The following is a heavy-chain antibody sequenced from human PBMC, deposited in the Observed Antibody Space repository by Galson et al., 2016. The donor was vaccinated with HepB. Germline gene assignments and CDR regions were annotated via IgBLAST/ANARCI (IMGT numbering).Heavy chain of an antibody. CDR2: ISGDGNTR. Sequence: SLRLSCAASGFAFDDETMEWVRQAPGKGLEWVSLISGDGNTRHYADSVNGRFTISRDNSKNSLFLQMNSLRTEDTAFYYCVKGAGWLAESWGQGTLLTVSS. CDR3: VKGAGWLAES. J-gene: IGHJ5*02. V-gene: IGHV3-43*01. D-gene: IGHD3-9*01. CDR1: GFAFDDET.